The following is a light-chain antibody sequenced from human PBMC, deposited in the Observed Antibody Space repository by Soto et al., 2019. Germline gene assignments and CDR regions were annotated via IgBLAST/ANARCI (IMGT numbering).Light chain of an antibody. CDR2: GTS. Sequence: MVMTQSPATLSVSPGERVTLSCRASQDISTNLAWYQQKPGQAPRLLIYGTSTRTTSVPAMFSGSGSGTEFTLTISRQESEDFGVYYCRRYNNWPRELTFGGGTKVEIK. V-gene: IGKV3-15*01. CDR3: RRYNNWPRELT. CDR1: QDISTN. J-gene: IGKJ4*01.